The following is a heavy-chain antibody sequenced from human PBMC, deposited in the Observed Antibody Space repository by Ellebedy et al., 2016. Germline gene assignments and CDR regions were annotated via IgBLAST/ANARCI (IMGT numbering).Heavy chain of an antibody. D-gene: IGHD4-17*01. J-gene: IGHJ4*02. V-gene: IGHV3-21*01. Sequence: GESLKISXAASGFTFTTYVLNWVRQAPGKGLEWVSSISSSSSYIYYADSVKGRFTISRDNAKNSLYLQMNSLRAEDTAVYYCARDKHGDYGYDYWGQGTLVTVSS. CDR3: ARDKHGDYGYDY. CDR2: ISSSSSYI. CDR1: GFTFTTYV.